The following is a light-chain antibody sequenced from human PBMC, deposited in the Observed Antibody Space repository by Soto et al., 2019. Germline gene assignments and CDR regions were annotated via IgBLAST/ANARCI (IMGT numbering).Light chain of an antibody. CDR2: GAS. Sequence: EIVLTQSPGTLSLSPGERATLSCRASQRVSNNLAWYQHKPGQAPRLLIYGASTRATDIPAKFSGSGSGTEFSLTISSLQSEDFALYYCQQYNSWPLTFGGGTKVDIK. CDR3: QQYNSWPLT. CDR1: QRVSNN. J-gene: IGKJ4*01. V-gene: IGKV3-15*01.